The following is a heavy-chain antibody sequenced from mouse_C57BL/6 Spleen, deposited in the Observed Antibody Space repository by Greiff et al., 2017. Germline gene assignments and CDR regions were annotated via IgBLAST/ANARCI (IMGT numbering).Heavy chain of an antibody. J-gene: IGHJ4*01. Sequence: EVQLVESGPGLVKPSQSLSLTCSVTGYSITSGYYWNWIRQFPGNKLEWMGYISYDGSNNYNPSLKNRISITRDTSKNQFFLKLNSVTTEDTATYYCARRDIYYYGSSPSMAMDYWGQGTSVTVSS. CDR1: GYSITSGYY. V-gene: IGHV3-6*01. CDR3: ARRDIYYYGSSPSMAMDY. D-gene: IGHD1-1*01. CDR2: ISYDGSN.